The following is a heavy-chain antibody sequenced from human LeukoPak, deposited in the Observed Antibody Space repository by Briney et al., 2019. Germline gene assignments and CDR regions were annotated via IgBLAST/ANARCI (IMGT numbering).Heavy chain of an antibody. D-gene: IGHD3-22*01. Sequence: ASVKVSCKASGYAFTSYDINWVRQAPGQGLEWMGWMYPNSGNTGYAQKFQGRVTMTRNTSISTAYMELSSLRAEDTAVYYCARDRHKYNYDGSGYPPYWGQGTLVTVSS. CDR1: GYAFTSYD. CDR3: ARDRHKYNYDGSGYPPY. CDR2: MYPNSGNT. V-gene: IGHV1-8*01. J-gene: IGHJ4*02.